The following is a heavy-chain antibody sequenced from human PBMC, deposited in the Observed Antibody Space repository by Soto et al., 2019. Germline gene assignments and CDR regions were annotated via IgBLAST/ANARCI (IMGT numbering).Heavy chain of an antibody. CDR2: IKQGGIER. CDR1: GFTLSNFW. Sequence: EVQLVESGGDLAQPGGSLRLSCAASGFTLSNFWVNWVRQAPGKGLEWVANIKQGGIERNYVDSVKGRFTTSRDDTKNSLFLQMNNLRVEDAAIYYCLVTTSAVDIWGRGTKVTVSS. CDR3: LVTTSAVDI. D-gene: IGHD4-17*01. V-gene: IGHV3-7*01. J-gene: IGHJ3*02.